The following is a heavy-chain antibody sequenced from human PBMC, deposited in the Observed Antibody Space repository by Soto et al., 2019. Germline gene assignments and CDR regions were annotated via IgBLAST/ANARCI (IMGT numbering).Heavy chain of an antibody. V-gene: IGHV4-39*01. CDR3: ARHTPAISISDH. CDR1: GASITSGNYY. CDR2: SSYSGST. D-gene: IGHD3-3*01. J-gene: IGHJ4*02. Sequence: PSETLSLTCTVSGASITSGNYYWGWIRQPPGKGLQWIGSSSYSGSTYYNPSLKSRVTISVDTSKNQFSLKLSSVTAADTAVYYCARHTPAISISDHWGQGTLVTVSS.